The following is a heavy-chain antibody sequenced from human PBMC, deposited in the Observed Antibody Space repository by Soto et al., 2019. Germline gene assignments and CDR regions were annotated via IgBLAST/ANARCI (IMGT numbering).Heavy chain of an antibody. J-gene: IGHJ4*01. CDR2: ISYDGSNK. CDR1: GFTFSSYA. V-gene: IGHV3-30-3*01. Sequence: GGSLRLSCAASGFTFSSYAMHWVRQAPGKGLEWVAVISYDGSNKYYADSVKGRFTISRDNSKNTLYLQMNSLRAEDTAVYYCAREDPEWELLYGSFDYWGHGTLVTVSS. D-gene: IGHD1-26*01. CDR3: AREDPEWELLYGSFDY.